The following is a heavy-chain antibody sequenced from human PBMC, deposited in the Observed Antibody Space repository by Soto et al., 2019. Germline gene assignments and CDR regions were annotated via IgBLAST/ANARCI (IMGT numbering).Heavy chain of an antibody. J-gene: IGHJ6*02. V-gene: IGHV1-69*01. D-gene: IGHD5-18*01. Sequence: QVQLVQSGAEVKKPGSSVKVSCKASGGTFSSYAISWVRQAPGQGLEWMGGIIPIFGTANYAQKFQGRVTITSDESTSPAYMELSSLRSEDTAVYYCARGRPSPTMDTDYYYGMDVWGQGTTVTVSS. CDR1: GGTFSSYA. CDR3: ARGRPSPTMDTDYYYGMDV. CDR2: IIPIFGTA.